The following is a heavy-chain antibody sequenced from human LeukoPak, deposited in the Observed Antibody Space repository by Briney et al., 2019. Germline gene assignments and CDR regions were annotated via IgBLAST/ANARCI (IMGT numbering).Heavy chain of an antibody. V-gene: IGHV5-51*01. Sequence: GESLKISCKGSGYSFTSYWIGWVRQMPGKGLEWMGIIYSGDSDTRYSPSFQGQVTISADKSISTAYLQWSSLKASDTAMYYCARTGFSSSWYVDYWGQGTLVTVSS. D-gene: IGHD6-13*01. CDR1: GYSFTSYW. CDR3: ARTGFSSSWYVDY. J-gene: IGHJ4*02. CDR2: IYSGDSDT.